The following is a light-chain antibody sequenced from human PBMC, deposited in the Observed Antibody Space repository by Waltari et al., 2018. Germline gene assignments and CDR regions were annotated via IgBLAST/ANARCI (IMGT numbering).Light chain of an antibody. J-gene: IGKJ1*01. V-gene: IGKV3-20*01. Sequence: SCRASQSVGTYLAWDQQTPGQAPRLLIYGASNRAAGIPDRFSGSGSGTDFSLTISRLEPEDFAVYYCQKYERLPATFGQGTKVEIK. CDR3: QKYERLPAT. CDR2: GAS. CDR1: QSVGTY.